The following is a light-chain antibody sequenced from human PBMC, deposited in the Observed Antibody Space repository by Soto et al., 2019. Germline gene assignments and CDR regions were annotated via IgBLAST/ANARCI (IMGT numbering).Light chain of an antibody. CDR3: ISYASRDTLLWV. CDR2: EVS. Sequence: QSVLTQPASVSGSPGQSITISCTGTSSDVGGYNYVSWYQQHPGKAPKVMIYEVSNRPSGVSNRFSGSKSGNTASLTISGLQAEDEADYYCISYASRDTLLWVFGGGTKLTVL. CDR1: SSDVGGYNY. V-gene: IGLV2-14*01. J-gene: IGLJ3*02.